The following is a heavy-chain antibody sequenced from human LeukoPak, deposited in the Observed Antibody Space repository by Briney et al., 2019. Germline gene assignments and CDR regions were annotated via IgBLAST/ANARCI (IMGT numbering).Heavy chain of an antibody. Sequence: SETLSLTCAVYDGSFSGYFWSWTRQSPGKGLEWIGEIYHSGRTNYNPSLKSRVTISVDTSKNQFSVKLSSVTAADAAVYYCARGLGLSFGALSVPIALDSWGQGTLVTVSS. J-gene: IGHJ5*01. V-gene: IGHV4-34*01. CDR1: DGSFSGYF. D-gene: IGHD3-10*01. CDR2: IYHSGRT. CDR3: ARGLGLSFGALSVPIALDS.